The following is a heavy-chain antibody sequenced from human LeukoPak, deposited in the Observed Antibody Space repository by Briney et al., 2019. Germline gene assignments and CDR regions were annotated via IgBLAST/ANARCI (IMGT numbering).Heavy chain of an antibody. J-gene: IGHJ4*02. CDR2: ISGSGGST. V-gene: IGHV3-23*01. CDR1: GFTFSSYA. Sequence: GGSLRLSCAASGFTFSSYAMSWVRQAPGKGLEWVSAISGSGGSTYYADSVKGRFTISRDNSKNTLYLQMNSLRAEDTAVYYCANMKLSPKFRSCSSTSCYDYWGQGTLVTVSS. D-gene: IGHD2-2*01. CDR3: ANMKLSPKFRSCSSTSCYDY.